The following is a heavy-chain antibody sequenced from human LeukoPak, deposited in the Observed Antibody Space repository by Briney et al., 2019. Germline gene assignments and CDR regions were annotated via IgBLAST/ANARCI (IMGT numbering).Heavy chain of an antibody. J-gene: IGHJ3*01. CDR1: GGSINSGGYF. D-gene: IGHD3-22*01. CDR2: IYYSGST. V-gene: IGHV4-31*03. Sequence: SQTLSLTCTVSGGSINSGGYFWRWGRQHPWEGLVWIGDIYYSGSTYYNPSLKSRVTISVDTSKNQFSLKLSSVTAADTAVYYCARDSYDSSGLPGAFDLWGQGTMVTVSS. CDR3: ARDSYDSSGLPGAFDL.